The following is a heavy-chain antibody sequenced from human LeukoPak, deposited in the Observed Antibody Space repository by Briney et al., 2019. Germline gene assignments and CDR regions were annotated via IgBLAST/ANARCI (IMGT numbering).Heavy chain of an antibody. CDR1: GFTFSSYA. J-gene: IGHJ4*02. CDR3: AKGPLITIFGAVSA. CDR2: ISGSGGST. V-gene: IGHV3-23*01. D-gene: IGHD3-3*01. Sequence: GGSLRLSCAASGFTFSSYAMSWVRQAPGKGLEWVSAISGSGGSTYYADSVKGRFTISRDSSKNTLYLQMNSLRAEDTAVYYCAKGPLITIFGAVSAWGQGTLVTVSS.